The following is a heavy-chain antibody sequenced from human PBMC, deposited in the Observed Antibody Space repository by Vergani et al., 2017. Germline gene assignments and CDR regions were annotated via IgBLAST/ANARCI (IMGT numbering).Heavy chain of an antibody. D-gene: IGHD1-14*01. CDR3: ARDFRLLYNRFDP. CDR1: GFTFNQYG. V-gene: IGHV3-33*01. J-gene: IGHJ5*02. CDR2: TWYDGNNK. Sequence: QVQLVESGGGVVQPGRSLRLSCAASGFTFNQYGVHWVRQAPGKGLEWVAVTWYDGNNKQYADSVKGRFTISRDNSKSTMYLQMNSLIDEDTGVYYCARDFRLLYNRFDPWGQGTLVTVSS.